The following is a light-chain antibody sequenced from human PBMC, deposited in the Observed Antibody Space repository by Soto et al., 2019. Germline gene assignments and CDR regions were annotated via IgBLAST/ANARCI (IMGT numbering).Light chain of an antibody. CDR3: SSYTCSSTLLYV. CDR1: SSDVGGYNY. CDR2: DVS. Sequence: QSALTQPASVSGSPGQSITISCTGTSSDVGGYNYVSWYQQHPGKAPKLMIYDVSNRPSGVSNRFSGSKSGNTPSLTISGLHAEDDADDYCSSYTCSSTLLYVFGTGTKVTVL. V-gene: IGLV2-14*01. J-gene: IGLJ1*01.